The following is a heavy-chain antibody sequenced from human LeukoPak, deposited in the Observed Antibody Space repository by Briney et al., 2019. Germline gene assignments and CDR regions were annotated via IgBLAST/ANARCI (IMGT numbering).Heavy chain of an antibody. Sequence: ASETLSLTCTVSGVSVSSSIYYWDWIRQPPGKGLEWIGTIYYSGSTYYNPSLKIRVTISVDTSKNHFSLKVSSVTAADTALYYCARQNAAGDLDYWGQGTLVTVSS. CDR3: ARQNAAGDLDY. J-gene: IGHJ4*02. D-gene: IGHD6-13*01. CDR2: IYYSGST. CDR1: GVSVSSSIYY. V-gene: IGHV4-39*01.